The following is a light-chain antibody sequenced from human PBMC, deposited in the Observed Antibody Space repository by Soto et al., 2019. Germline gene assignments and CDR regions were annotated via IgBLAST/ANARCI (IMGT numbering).Light chain of an antibody. CDR2: GAS. V-gene: IGKV3-20*01. CDR3: QQYGSSPPIT. Sequence: EIVLTQSPGTLSLSPGERATLSCRASQSVSSSYLAWYQQKPGQAPRLLIHGASSRATGIPDRFSGSGSGTDFTLTISRLEPEDFAVYYCQQYGSSPPITFGQGTRLEI. J-gene: IGKJ5*01. CDR1: QSVSSSY.